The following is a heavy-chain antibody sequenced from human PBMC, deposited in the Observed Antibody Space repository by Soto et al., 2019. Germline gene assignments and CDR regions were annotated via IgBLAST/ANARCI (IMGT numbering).Heavy chain of an antibody. CDR2: ISYDGSDK. Sequence: QVQLVESGGGVVQPGRSLRLSCAASGFPFTSYGLHWVREGPDKGLEWVAIISYDGSDKYYADSVKGRFTISRDNSKNTLYLQMNSLRPEDTALYYCVGGQYDFDYRGQATRVIVSS. CDR3: VGGQYDFDY. V-gene: IGHV3-30*03. CDR1: GFPFTSYG. D-gene: IGHD3-10*01. J-gene: IGHJ4*02.